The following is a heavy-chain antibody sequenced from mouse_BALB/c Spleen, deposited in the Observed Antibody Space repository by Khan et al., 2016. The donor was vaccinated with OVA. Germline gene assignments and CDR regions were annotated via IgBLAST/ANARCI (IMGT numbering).Heavy chain of an antibody. J-gene: IGHJ2*01. CDR2: ISSSDST. Sequence: EVKLLESGPSLVKPSQTLSLTCSVTGDSITSGYWNWIRKFPGNKLEYMGYISSSDSTFYNPSLKSRISITRDTSKNQYYLQLNSVTTEDTATYXGARWNYRYDGYFDYWGQGTTLTVSS. V-gene: IGHV3-8*02. CDR1: GDSITSGY. CDR3: ARWNYRYDGYFDY. D-gene: IGHD2-14*01.